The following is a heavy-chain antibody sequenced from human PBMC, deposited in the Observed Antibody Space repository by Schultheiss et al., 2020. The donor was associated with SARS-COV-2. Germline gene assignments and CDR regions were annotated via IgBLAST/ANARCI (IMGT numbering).Heavy chain of an antibody. Sequence: SQTLSLTCTVSGGSISSYYWSWIRQPAGKGLEWIGEINHSGSTNYNPSLKSRVTISVDTSKNQFSLKLSSVTAADTAVYYCARAIRAAATLIGSVGWGQGALVTVSS. V-gene: IGHV4-34*01. CDR3: ARAIRAAATLIGSVG. CDR1: GGSISSYY. CDR2: INHSGST. J-gene: IGHJ4*02. D-gene: IGHD6-13*01.